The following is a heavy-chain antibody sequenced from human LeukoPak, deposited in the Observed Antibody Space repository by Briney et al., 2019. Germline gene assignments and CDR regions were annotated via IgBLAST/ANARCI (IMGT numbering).Heavy chain of an antibody. V-gene: IGHV1-2*06. CDR3: ARGRYSYGYGVDY. CDR2: INPNSGGT. D-gene: IGHD5-18*01. CDR1: GYTFTGYY. J-gene: IGHJ4*02. Sequence: ALVKVSCKASGYTFTGYYMHWVRQAPGQGLEWMGRINPNSGGTNYAQKFQGRVTMTRDTSISTAYMELSRLRSDDTAVYYCARGRYSYGYGVDYWGQGTLVTVSS.